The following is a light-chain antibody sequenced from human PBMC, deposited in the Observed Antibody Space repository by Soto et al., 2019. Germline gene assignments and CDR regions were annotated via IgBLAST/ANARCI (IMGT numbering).Light chain of an antibody. V-gene: IGKV3-11*01. Sequence: EIGLTQSPATLSLSPGERATLSCRASQSVSRYLAWYQQKPGQAPRLVIHDTSTRATGVPDTFSGSGSGTEFTLIISTREPEDVATYYCQQRFSWPPTFGGGTNIEIK. J-gene: IGKJ4*01. CDR3: QQRFSWPPT. CDR1: QSVSRY. CDR2: DTS.